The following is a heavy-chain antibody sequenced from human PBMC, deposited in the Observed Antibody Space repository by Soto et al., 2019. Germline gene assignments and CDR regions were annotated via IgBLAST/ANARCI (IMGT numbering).Heavy chain of an antibody. CDR1: GFTFSFYA. J-gene: IGHJ6*02. D-gene: IGHD2-2*01. CDR3: ARDSRLVQADIHYYYYGLDV. V-gene: IGHV3-23*01. CDR2: ISGGGDRR. Sequence: GGSLRLSCAASGFTFSFYALSWVRQAPGKGLKWVAGISGGGDRRHYADSVKGRFTISRDNSKNTLYLQMNSLRAEDAAIYFCARDSRLVQADIHYYYYGLDVWGPGTTVTVSS.